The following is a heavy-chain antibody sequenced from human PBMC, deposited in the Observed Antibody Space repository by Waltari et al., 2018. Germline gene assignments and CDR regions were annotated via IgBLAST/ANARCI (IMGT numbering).Heavy chain of an antibody. CDR3: AKDLVGSGWYPPDY. Sequence: EVQLLESGGGLVQPGGSLRLSCAASGFTFSSSAMLWVRQAPGKGLEWVSVIYSGGSTYYADSVKGRFTISRDNSKNTLYLQMNSLRAEDTAVYYCAKDLVGSGWYPPDYWGQGTLVTVSS. J-gene: IGHJ4*02. CDR2: IYSGGST. V-gene: IGHV3-23*03. D-gene: IGHD6-19*01. CDR1: GFTFSSSA.